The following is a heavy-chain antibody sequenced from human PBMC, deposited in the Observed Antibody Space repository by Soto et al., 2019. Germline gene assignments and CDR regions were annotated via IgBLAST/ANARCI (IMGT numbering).Heavy chain of an antibody. J-gene: IGHJ6*03. D-gene: IGHD2-15*01. CDR2: IIPILGIA. CDR1: GGTFSSYT. Sequence: ASVKVSCKASGGTFSSYTISWVRQAPGQGLEWMGRIIPILGIANYAQKFQGRVTITADKSTSTAYMELSSLRSGDTAVYYCARGLGYCSGGSCSPYYYYYMDVWGKGTTVTVSS. CDR3: ARGLGYCSGGSCSPYYYYYMDV. V-gene: IGHV1-69*02.